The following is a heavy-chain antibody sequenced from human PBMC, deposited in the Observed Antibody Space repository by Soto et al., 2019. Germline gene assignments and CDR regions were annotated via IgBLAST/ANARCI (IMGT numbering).Heavy chain of an antibody. CDR3: ARVDRLFTTTRYYYYYMDV. D-gene: IGHD3-22*01. CDR1: GFTFSSYW. CDR2: IKQDGSEK. V-gene: IGHV3-7*01. J-gene: IGHJ6*03. Sequence: PGGSLRLSCAASGFTFSSYWMSWVRQAPGKGLEWVANIKQDGSEKYYVDSVKGRFTISRDNAKNSLYLQMNSLRAEDTAVYYCARVDRLFTTTRYYYYYMDVWGKGTTVTVSS.